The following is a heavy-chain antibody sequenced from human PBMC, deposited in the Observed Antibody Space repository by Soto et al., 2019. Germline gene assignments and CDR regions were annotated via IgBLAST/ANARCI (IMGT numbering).Heavy chain of an antibody. Sequence: GSGPTLVNPTQTLTLTCTFSGFSLTTSGTGVGWIRQPPGKALEWLALIYWNDENHYRPFLRSRVTITKDTSKNQVVLTMTNMDPLDTATYYCARRSEYTTMAYFDYWGQGTLVTVSS. CDR3: ARRSEYTTMAYFDY. D-gene: IGHD5-18*01. CDR2: IYWNDEN. V-gene: IGHV2-5*01. J-gene: IGHJ4*02. CDR1: GFSLTTSGTG.